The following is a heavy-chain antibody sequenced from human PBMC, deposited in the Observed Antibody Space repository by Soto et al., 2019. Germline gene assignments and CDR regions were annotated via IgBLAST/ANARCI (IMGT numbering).Heavy chain of an antibody. D-gene: IGHD2-21*01. CDR3: ARQEQFCDGGGCVHVLDY. J-gene: IGHJ4*02. CDR2: ISSVMRIV. CDR1: GFTFSYDY. V-gene: IGHV3-11*01. Sequence: QVQLVESGGGVVKPGGSLRLSCAASGFTFSYDYMSWIRLAPEKGLELISYISSVMRIVTYAVSVKGRITISRDTATNSLYFPMSSLRAEDTAVYYCARQEQFCDGGGCVHVLDYWGQGALVTVSS.